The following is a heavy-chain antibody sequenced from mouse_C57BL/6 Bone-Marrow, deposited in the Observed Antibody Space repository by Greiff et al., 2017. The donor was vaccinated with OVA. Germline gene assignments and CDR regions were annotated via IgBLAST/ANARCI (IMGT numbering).Heavy chain of an antibody. Sequence: VQLQQSGAELVRPGASVKLSCTASGFNIKDDYMHWVKQRPEQGLEWIGWIDPENGDTEYASKFQGKATITADTSSNTAYLQLSSLTADDIAVYYCTSHGNFDYWGQGTTLTVSS. V-gene: IGHV14-4*01. CDR2: IDPENGDT. D-gene: IGHD2-1*01. J-gene: IGHJ2*01. CDR1: GFNIKDDY. CDR3: TSHGNFDY.